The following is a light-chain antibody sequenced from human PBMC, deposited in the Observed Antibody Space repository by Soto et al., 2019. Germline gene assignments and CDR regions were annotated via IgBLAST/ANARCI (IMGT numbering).Light chain of an antibody. Sequence: DIQMTQSPSTLSASIGDRVTITCRASQSISSWLAWYQQKPGKAPNLLIYDASSLETGVPSRFSSSGSGTEFTLTISSLQPDDFATYYCQQYSSDSRTFGQGTRVEIK. J-gene: IGKJ1*01. V-gene: IGKV1-5*01. CDR2: DAS. CDR3: QQYSSDSRT. CDR1: QSISSW.